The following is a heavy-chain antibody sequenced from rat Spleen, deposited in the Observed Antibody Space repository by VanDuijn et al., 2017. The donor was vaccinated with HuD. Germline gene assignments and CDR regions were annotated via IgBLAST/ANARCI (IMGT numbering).Heavy chain of an antibody. J-gene: IGHJ2*01. V-gene: IGHV5-7*01. CDR2: IIYDGSRT. CDR1: GFTFSDYN. CDR3: ARRPGYPLYFDY. D-gene: IGHD1-4*01. Sequence: EVQLVESGGGLVQPGRSMKLSCAALGFTFSDYNMAWVRQAPKKGLEWVATIIYDGSRTYYRDSVKGRFTISRDNAKSTLYLQMDSLRSEDTATYYCARRPGYPLYFDYWGHGVMVTVSS.